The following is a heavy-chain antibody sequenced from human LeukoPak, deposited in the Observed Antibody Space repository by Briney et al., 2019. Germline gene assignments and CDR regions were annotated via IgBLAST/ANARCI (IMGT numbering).Heavy chain of an antibody. CDR2: IWHDGSNK. Sequence: GGSLRLSCAATGFTFRNYAMGWVRQAPGKGLEWVAVIWHDGSNKYYADSVKGRFTISRDNSKNTLYLQMNSLRAEDTAVYYCARDQIVGTSWDYWGQGTLVTVSS. CDR3: ARDQIVGTSWDY. CDR1: GFTFRNYA. V-gene: IGHV3-33*08. J-gene: IGHJ4*02. D-gene: IGHD3-22*01.